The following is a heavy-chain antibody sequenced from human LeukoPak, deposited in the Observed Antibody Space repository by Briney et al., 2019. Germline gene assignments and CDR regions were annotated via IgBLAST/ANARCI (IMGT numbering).Heavy chain of an antibody. Sequence: SGGSLRLSCAASGFTFSSYSMNWVRQAPGKGLEWVSSISSSSSYIYYADSVKGRFTISRDNAKNSLYLQMNSLRAEDTAVYYCARGAPNDSSGWFLPDWGSWFDPWGQGTLVTVSS. D-gene: IGHD6-19*01. CDR3: ARGAPNDSSGWFLPDWGSWFDP. J-gene: IGHJ5*02. CDR2: ISSSSSYI. CDR1: GFTFSSYS. V-gene: IGHV3-21*01.